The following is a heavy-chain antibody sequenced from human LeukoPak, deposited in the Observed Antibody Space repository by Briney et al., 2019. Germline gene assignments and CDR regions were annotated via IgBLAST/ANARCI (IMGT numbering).Heavy chain of an antibody. V-gene: IGHV3-21*01. CDR3: ASLSGYAWVFDY. Sequence: GGSLRLSCAASGFTFSSYSMNWVRQAPGKGLEWVSSISSSSSYIYYADSVKGRFTISRDNAKNSLYLQMNSLRAEDTAVYYCASLSGYAWVFDYWGQGTLVTVSS. CDR2: ISSSSSYI. D-gene: IGHD5-12*01. J-gene: IGHJ4*02. CDR1: GFTFSSYS.